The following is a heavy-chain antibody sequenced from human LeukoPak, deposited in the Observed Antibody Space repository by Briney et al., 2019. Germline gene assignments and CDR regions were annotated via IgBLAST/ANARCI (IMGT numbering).Heavy chain of an antibody. CDR3: ARQDFGSGILPGH. CDR1: GASITRSTYY. Sequence: PSETLSLTCTVSGASITRSTYYWGWIRQPPGKGLEWIGCIYYSGSTYYNPSLKSRVTVSIDTSKSQFSLRLSSVTAADTAVYYCARQDFGSGILPGHWGQGTLVTVSS. J-gene: IGHJ4*02. D-gene: IGHD3-10*01. V-gene: IGHV4-39*01. CDR2: IYYSGST.